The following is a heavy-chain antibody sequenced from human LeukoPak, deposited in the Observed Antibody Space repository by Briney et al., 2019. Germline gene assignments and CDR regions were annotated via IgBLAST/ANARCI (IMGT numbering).Heavy chain of an antibody. J-gene: IGHJ5*01. CDR1: GFAFSNFA. CDR2: VSYEGTIK. Sequence: GRSLRLSCAASGFAFSNFAMHWVRQAPGKGLEWVAVVSYEGTIKYYSDSAKGRFTISRDNSNSLISLQMNNLTTEDTAAYYCAREKFDSWGQGTLVTVSP. CDR3: AREKFDS. V-gene: IGHV3-30*14.